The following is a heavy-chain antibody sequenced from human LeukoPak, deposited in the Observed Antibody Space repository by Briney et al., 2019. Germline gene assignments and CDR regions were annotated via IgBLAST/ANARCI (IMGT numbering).Heavy chain of an antibody. CDR3: AKEGVGIVVVITNYFDY. CDR1: GFTFSSYA. J-gene: IGHJ4*02. D-gene: IGHD3-22*01. CDR2: ISGSGGST. V-gene: IGHV3-23*01. Sequence: PGGSLRLSCAASGFTFSSYAMSWVRQAPGKGLEWVSAISGSGGSTYYADSVKGRFTISRGNSKNKLYLQMNSLRAEDTAVYYCAKEGVGIVVVITNYFDYWGQGTLVTVSS.